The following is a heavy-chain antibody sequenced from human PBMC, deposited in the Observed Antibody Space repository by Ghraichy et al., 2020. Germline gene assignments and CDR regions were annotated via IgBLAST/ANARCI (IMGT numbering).Heavy chain of an antibody. J-gene: IGHJ6*03. CDR1: GGSISSYY. CDR3: ARGLNSGHYYYYYYMDV. CDR2: IYYNGNT. D-gene: IGHD1-26*01. V-gene: IGHV4-59*01. Sequence: GALSLTCTVSGGSISSYYWNWIRQPPGRGLEWIGYIYYNGNTNYNPSLKSRVTISKDTSNNQFSLRLSSVTAADTAVYYCARGLNSGHYYYYYYMDVWGKGTTVTVSS.